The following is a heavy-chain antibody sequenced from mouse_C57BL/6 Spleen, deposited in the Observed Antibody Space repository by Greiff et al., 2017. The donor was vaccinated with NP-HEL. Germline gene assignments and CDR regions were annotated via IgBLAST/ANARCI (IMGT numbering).Heavy chain of an antibody. CDR2: IDPSDSYT. Sequence: QVQLQQPGAELVMPGASVKLSCKASGYTFTSYWMHWVKQRPGQGLEWIGEIDPSDSYTNYTQKFKGKSTLTVDKSSSTAYMQRSSLTSEDSAVYYCARSAYFPMDYWGQGTSVTVSS. J-gene: IGHJ4*01. CDR3: ARSAYFPMDY. CDR1: GYTFTSYW. V-gene: IGHV1-69*01.